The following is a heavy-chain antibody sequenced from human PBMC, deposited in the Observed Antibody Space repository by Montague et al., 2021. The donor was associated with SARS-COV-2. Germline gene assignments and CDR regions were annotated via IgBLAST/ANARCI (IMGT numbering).Heavy chain of an antibody. CDR1: GFTFDDYA. CDR2: ISWNSGSI. V-gene: IGHV3-9*01. D-gene: IGHD3-9*01. CDR3: AKFPQRNYDILIDDAFDI. Sequence: SLRLSCAASGFTFDDYAMHWVRQAPGKGLEWVSGISWNSGSIGYADSVKGRFTISKDNAKNSLYLQMNSLRAEGTALYYCAKFPQRNYDILIDDAFDIWGQGTRVTVSS. J-gene: IGHJ3*02.